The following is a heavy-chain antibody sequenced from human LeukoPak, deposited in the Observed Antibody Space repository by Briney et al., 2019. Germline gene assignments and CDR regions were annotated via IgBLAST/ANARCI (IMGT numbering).Heavy chain of an antibody. CDR3: ARELVSSSCYFDY. V-gene: IGHV4-34*01. CDR2: INHSGST. CDR1: GGSFSGYS. Sequence: SETLSLTCAVYGGSFSGYSWSWIRQPPGKGLEWIGEINHSGSTNYNPSLKSRVTISGGTSKNQFSLKLSSVTGADTAVYYCARELVSSSCYFDYWGQGTLVTVSS. J-gene: IGHJ4*02. D-gene: IGHD6-13*01.